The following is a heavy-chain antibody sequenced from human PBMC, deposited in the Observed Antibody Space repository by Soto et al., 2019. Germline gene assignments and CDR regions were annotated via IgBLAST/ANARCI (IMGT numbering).Heavy chain of an antibody. Sequence: GESLKISCQGSGYSFTSYWISWVRQMPGKGPEWMCRIDPSDSYTNYGPSFQGHVTISADKSISTAYLQWSSLKASDTAMYYCASIIGAVAGTWYYYYGMDVGGQGTTVTVSS. J-gene: IGHJ6*02. CDR2: IDPSDSYT. CDR3: ASIIGAVAGTWYYYYGMDV. V-gene: IGHV5-10-1*01. D-gene: IGHD6-19*01. CDR1: GYSFTSYW.